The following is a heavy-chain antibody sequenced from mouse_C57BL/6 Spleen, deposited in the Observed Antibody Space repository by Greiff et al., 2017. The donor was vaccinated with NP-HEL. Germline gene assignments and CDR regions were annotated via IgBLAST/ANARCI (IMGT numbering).Heavy chain of an antibody. V-gene: IGHV1-82*01. CDR2: IYPGDGDT. CDR1: GYAFSSSW. CDR3: ARNYGSSYAMDY. Sequence: VQLKESGPELVKPGASVKISCKASGYAFSSSWMNWVKQRPGKGLEWIGRIYPGDGDTNYNGKFKGKATLTADKSSSTAYMQLSSLTSEDSAVYFCARNYGSSYAMDYWGQGTSVTVSS. J-gene: IGHJ4*01. D-gene: IGHD1-1*01.